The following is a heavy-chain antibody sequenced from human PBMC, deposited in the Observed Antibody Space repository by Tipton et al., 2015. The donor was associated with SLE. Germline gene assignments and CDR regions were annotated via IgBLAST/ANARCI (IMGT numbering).Heavy chain of an antibody. CDR3: GKDFSWSIDY. CDR1: GFRFDGYA. CDR2: ISWTSVEV. J-gene: IGHJ4*02. D-gene: IGHD6-13*01. Sequence: SLRLSCAASGFRFDGYAMHWVRQTPGRGLEWVAGISWTSVEVAYADSVKGRFTISRDSSFNKVYLHMNSLKPEDTALYYCGKDFSWSIDYWGRGTLVTVSS. V-gene: IGHV3-9*01.